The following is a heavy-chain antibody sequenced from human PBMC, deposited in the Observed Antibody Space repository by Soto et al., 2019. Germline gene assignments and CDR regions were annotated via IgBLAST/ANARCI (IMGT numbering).Heavy chain of an antibody. D-gene: IGHD3-10*01. CDR2: ISSSSSYI. Sequence: GGSLRVSWAASGFTFSSYSMNWVRQAPGKGPEWVSSISSSSSYIYYADSVKGRFTISRDNAKNSLYLQMNSLRAEDTAVYYCARDIYYYGSEHMDVWGKGTTVTV. J-gene: IGHJ6*03. CDR3: ARDIYYYGSEHMDV. CDR1: GFTFSSYS. V-gene: IGHV3-21*01.